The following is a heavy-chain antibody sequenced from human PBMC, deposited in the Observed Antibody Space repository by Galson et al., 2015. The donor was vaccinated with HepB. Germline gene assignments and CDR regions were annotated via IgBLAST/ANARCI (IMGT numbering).Heavy chain of an antibody. Sequence: SVKVSCKASGYTLTTYPMSWVRQAPGQGLGWMGWINTNTGNPTYAQGFTGRFVFSLDTSVNTAYLQISSLTAEDTAVYYCARDSDSSGHYYEDYFDYWGQGTLVTVSS. CDR3: ARDSDSSGHYYEDYFDY. J-gene: IGHJ4*02. V-gene: IGHV7-4-1*02. CDR2: INTNTGNP. D-gene: IGHD3-22*01. CDR1: GYTLTTYP.